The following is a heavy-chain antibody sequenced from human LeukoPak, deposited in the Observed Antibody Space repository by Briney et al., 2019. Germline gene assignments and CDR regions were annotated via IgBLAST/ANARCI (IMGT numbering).Heavy chain of an antibody. CDR1: GYTFTSYG. D-gene: IGHD2-21*02. Sequence: GASVKVSCKASGYTFTSYGISWVRQAPGQGLEWMGWISAYNGNTNYAQKLQGRVTMTTDTSTSTAYMELRSLRSDDTAVYYCARDGASGYCGGDCYSVYYYYGMDVWGQGTTVTVSS. CDR2: ISAYNGNT. CDR3: ARDGASGYCGGDCYSVYYYYGMDV. V-gene: IGHV1-18*01. J-gene: IGHJ6*02.